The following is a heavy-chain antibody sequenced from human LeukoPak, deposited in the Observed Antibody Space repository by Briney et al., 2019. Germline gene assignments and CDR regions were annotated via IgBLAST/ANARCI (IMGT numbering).Heavy chain of an antibody. D-gene: IGHD5-18*01. V-gene: IGHV1-69*01. J-gene: IGHJ4*02. CDR2: IIPIFGTA. Sequence: ASVKVSCKASGGTFSSYAISWVRQAPGQGLEWMGGIIPIFGTANYAQKFQGRVTITADESTSTAYMELGSLRSEDTAVYYCARGSTAMVTPDYWGQGTLVTVSS. CDR3: ARGSTAMVTPDY. CDR1: GGTFSSYA.